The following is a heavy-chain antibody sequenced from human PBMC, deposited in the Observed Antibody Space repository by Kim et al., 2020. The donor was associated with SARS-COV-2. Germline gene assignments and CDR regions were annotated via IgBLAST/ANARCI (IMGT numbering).Heavy chain of an antibody. CDR3: ASGVITPRDAFDI. Sequence: GGSLRLSCAASGFTFSSYAMSWVRQAPGKGLEWVSVIYSGGSSTYYADSVKGRFTISRDNSKNTLYLQMNSLRAEDTAVYYCASGVITPRDAFDIWGQGTMVTVSS. CDR2: IYSGGSST. J-gene: IGHJ3*02. V-gene: IGHV3-23*03. CDR1: GFTFSSYA. D-gene: IGHD3-10*01.